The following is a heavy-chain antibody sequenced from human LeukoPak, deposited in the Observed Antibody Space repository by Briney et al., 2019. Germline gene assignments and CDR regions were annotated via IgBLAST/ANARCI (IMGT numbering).Heavy chain of an antibody. CDR1: GFTFSSYA. V-gene: IGHV3-23*01. CDR3: AKAFPLDSSGYYVGYFDY. CDR2: ISGSGGST. Sequence: QAGGSLRLSCAASGFTFSSYAMSWVRQAPGKGLEWVSAISGSGGSTYYADSVKGRFTISRDNSKNTLYLQMNSLRAEDTAVYCCAKAFPLDSSGYYVGYFDYWGQGTLVTVSS. D-gene: IGHD3-22*01. J-gene: IGHJ4*02.